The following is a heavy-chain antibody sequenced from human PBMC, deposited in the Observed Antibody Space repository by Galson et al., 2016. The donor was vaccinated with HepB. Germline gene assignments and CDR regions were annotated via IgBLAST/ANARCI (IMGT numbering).Heavy chain of an antibody. J-gene: IGHJ2*01. CDR3: AYRNSGWPYWYFDL. D-gene: IGHD6-19*01. V-gene: IGHV3-74*03. CDR2: INSDGSIT. Sequence: SLRLSCAASGFTFSSYWMHWVRQAPGKGLVWVSHINSDGSITKYADSVKGRFAITKDTSKNQVVLTMTNMDPVDTATYYCAYRNSGWPYWYFDLWGRGTLVTVSS. CDR1: GFTFSSYW.